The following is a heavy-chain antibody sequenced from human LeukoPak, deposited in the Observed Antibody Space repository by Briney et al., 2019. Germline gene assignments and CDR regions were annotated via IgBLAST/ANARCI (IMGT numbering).Heavy chain of an antibody. Sequence: ASVKVSFKASGYTFTSYDINWVRQAAGQGLEWMGWMNPNSGNTGYAQKFQGRVTMTRNTFISTAYMELSSLRSEDTAVYYCARAIYGAFWSGYYLGYYYYYMDVWGKGTTVTVSS. J-gene: IGHJ6*03. CDR2: MNPNSGNT. V-gene: IGHV1-8*01. CDR3: ARAIYGAFWSGYYLGYYYYYMDV. D-gene: IGHD3-3*01. CDR1: GYTFTSYD.